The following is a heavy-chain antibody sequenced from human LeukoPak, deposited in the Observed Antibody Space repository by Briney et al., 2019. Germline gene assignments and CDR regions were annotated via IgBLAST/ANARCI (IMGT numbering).Heavy chain of an antibody. CDR3: ARRQQLVLDY. Sequence: GGSLRLSCTASGFTFSNYGMHWVRQAPGQGLEWVAVIWYDGSNKYYADSVKGRFTISRDNSKNTLYLQMNSLRAEDTAVYYCARRQQLVLDYWGQGTLVTVSS. J-gene: IGHJ4*02. D-gene: IGHD6-13*01. V-gene: IGHV3-33*08. CDR1: GFTFSNYG. CDR2: IWYDGSNK.